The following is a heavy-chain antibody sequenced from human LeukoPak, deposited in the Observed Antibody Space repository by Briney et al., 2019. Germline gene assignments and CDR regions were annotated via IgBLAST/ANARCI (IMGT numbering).Heavy chain of an antibody. D-gene: IGHD3-3*01. J-gene: IGHJ4*02. Sequence: GGSLRLSCVASGFTFGEYWMSWVRQAPGKGLEWVANIKLDGSEKNYVDSVKGRFTISRDNTKNSLYPQMNSLRAEDTAVFYCARDQYDTWSRRGNFDSWGQGTLVIVSS. CDR2: IKLDGSEK. CDR1: GFTFGEYW. V-gene: IGHV3-7*03. CDR3: ARDQYDTWSRRGNFDS.